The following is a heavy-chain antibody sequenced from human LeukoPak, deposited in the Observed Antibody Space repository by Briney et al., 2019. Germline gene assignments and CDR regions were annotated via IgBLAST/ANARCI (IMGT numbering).Heavy chain of an antibody. CDR3: ARESSIFGVVARSYMDV. D-gene: IGHD3-3*01. J-gene: IGHJ6*03. V-gene: IGHV3-72*01. CDR2: TRNKAESYKT. CDR1: GFTFSDHY. Sequence: GGSLRLSCAASGFTFSDHYIDWVRQAPGKGLEWVGRTRNKAESYKTEYAASVKGRFTISRDDSKTSLYLQMNSLKTEDTAVYSCARESSIFGVVARSYMDVWGKGTTVTVSS.